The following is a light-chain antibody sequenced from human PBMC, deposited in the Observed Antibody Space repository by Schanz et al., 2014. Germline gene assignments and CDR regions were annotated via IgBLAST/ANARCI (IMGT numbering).Light chain of an antibody. Sequence: EVVLTQSPATLSLSPGERATLSCGASQSVISSQLAWYQQKAGLAPRLLIYDASSRATGIPARFSGSGSGTDFTLTISSLEPEDFAVYYCLQDYNYPWTFGQGTKVEIK. J-gene: IGKJ1*01. CDR1: QSVISSQ. V-gene: IGKV3D-20*01. CDR2: DAS. CDR3: LQDYNYPWT.